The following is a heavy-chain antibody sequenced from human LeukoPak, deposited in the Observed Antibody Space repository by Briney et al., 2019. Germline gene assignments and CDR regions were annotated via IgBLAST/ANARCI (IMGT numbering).Heavy chain of an antibody. D-gene: IGHD3-22*01. J-gene: IGHJ4*02. V-gene: IGHV3-30*18. Sequence: GGSLRLSCAASGFTFSSYDMHWVRQAPGKGLEWVAVISYDGSNKYYADSVKGRFAISRDNSKNTLYLQMNSLRAEDTAVYYCAKASIYDSSGLHFDYWGQGTLVTVSS. CDR3: AKASIYDSSGLHFDY. CDR1: GFTFSSYD. CDR2: ISYDGSNK.